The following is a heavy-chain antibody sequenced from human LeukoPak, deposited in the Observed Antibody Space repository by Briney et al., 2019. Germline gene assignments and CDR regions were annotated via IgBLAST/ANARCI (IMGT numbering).Heavy chain of an antibody. J-gene: IGHJ4*02. CDR3: AKGQLAYYYDSSGYLIHD. CDR2: ISGSGGST. V-gene: IGHV3-23*01. Sequence: GGSLRLSCAASGFTFSSYAMSWVRQAPGKGLEWVPAISGSGGSTYYADSVKGRFTISRDNSKNTLYLQMNSLRAEDTAVYYCAKGQLAYYYDSSGYLIHDWGQGTLVTVSS. CDR1: GFTFSSYA. D-gene: IGHD3-22*01.